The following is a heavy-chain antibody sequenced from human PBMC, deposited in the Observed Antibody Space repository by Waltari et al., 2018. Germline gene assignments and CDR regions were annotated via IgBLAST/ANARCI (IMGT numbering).Heavy chain of an antibody. Sequence: QVQLQQWGAGLLKPSETLSLTCAVYGGSFSGYYWSWIRQPPGKGLEWIGEINHSGGTNYNPSRRSRVTISVDPSKNQFSLKLGSVTAADTAVYYWARGDIVVVPAAMVWYFDLWGRGTLVTVSS. J-gene: IGHJ2*01. CDR2: INHSGGT. V-gene: IGHV4-34*01. CDR3: ARGDIVVVPAAMVWYFDL. CDR1: GGSFSGYY. D-gene: IGHD2-2*01.